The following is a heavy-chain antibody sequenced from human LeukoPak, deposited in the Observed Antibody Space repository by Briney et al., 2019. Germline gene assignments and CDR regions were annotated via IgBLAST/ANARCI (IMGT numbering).Heavy chain of an antibody. CDR3: ASFLVRSSWYFDL. D-gene: IGHD2-2*01. CDR1: GGSISSDDYY. Sequence: SETLSLTCTVSGGSISSDDYYWSWIRQPPGKGLEWIGYISYSGNTYYNPSLKSRVTISVDTSKNQFSLKLSSVTAADTAVYYCASFLVRSSWYFDLWGRGTLVTVSS. J-gene: IGHJ2*01. V-gene: IGHV4-30-4*02. CDR2: ISYSGNT.